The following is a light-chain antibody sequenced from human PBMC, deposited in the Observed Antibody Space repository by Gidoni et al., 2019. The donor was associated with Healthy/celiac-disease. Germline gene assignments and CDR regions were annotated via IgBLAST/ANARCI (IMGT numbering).Light chain of an antibody. Sequence: DIVITQSPAFLAVSLGVRATINCKSSKSVLYSYNNKNYLAWYQQKPGQPPKLLIYWASTLETGVPDRFSGSGSGTDFTLTISSLQAEDVAVYYCQQYYSTPFTFGPGTKVEIK. CDR2: WAS. CDR1: KSVLYSYNNKNY. J-gene: IGKJ3*01. V-gene: IGKV4-1*01. CDR3: QQYYSTPFT.